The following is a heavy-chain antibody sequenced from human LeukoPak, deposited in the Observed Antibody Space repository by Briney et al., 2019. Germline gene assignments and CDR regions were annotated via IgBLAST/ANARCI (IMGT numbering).Heavy chain of an antibody. J-gene: IGHJ2*01. Sequence: ASVKVSCKVSGYTLTELSMHWVRQAPGKGLEWMGGFDPEDGETIYAQKFQGRVTMTEDTSTDTAYMELSSLRSEDTAVYYCATGRLWFGESATYWYFDLWGRGTLVTVSS. CDR1: GYTLTELS. V-gene: IGHV1-24*01. CDR2: FDPEDGET. CDR3: ATGRLWFGESATYWYFDL. D-gene: IGHD3-10*01.